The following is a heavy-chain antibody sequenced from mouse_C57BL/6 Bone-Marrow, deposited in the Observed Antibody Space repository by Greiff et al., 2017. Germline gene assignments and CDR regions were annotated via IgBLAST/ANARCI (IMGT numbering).Heavy chain of an antibody. CDR2: ISSGSSTI. D-gene: IGHD2-3*01. V-gene: IGHV5-17*01. J-gene: IGHJ1*03. CDR3: ASFYDGYYWYFDV. CDR1: GFTFSDYG. Sequence: EVQGVESGGGLVKPGGSLKLSCAASGFTFSDYGMHWVRQAPEKGLEWVAYISSGSSTIYYADTVKGRFTISRDNATNTLFLQMTSLRSEDTAMYYCASFYDGYYWYFDVWGTGTTVTVAS.